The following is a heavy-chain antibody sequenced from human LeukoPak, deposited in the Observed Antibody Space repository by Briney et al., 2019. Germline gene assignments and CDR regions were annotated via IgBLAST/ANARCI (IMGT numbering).Heavy chain of an antibody. V-gene: IGHV3-7*01. CDR1: GFTFRSYW. CDR3: AGGSGYLITS. J-gene: IGHJ5*02. Sequence: GGSLRLSCAGSGFTFRSYWMNWVRQAPGKGLEWLAIVKQDGTEKHYKGSVEGRFTISRDNAKNSLHLQMNSLRAEDTAVYYCAGGSGYLITSWGQGTLVTVSS. D-gene: IGHD3-9*01. CDR2: VKQDGTEK.